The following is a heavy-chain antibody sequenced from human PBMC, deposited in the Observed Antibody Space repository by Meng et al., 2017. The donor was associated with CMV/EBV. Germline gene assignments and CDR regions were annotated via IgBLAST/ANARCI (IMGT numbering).Heavy chain of an antibody. CDR1: GIIFTTYG. CDR3: AKDQRGRFIVGPRAYGGDGMDV. CDR2: IRYDGSNK. V-gene: IGHV3-30*02. D-gene: IGHD1-26*01. Sequence: GESLKISCAPSGIIFTTYGLHWVRQAPGKGLEWVAVIRYDGSNKYYADSVKGRFTISRDNSKNTMYLQMNSLRGEDTAIYYCAKDQRGRFIVGPRAYGGDGMDVWGQGTTVTFS. J-gene: IGHJ6*02.